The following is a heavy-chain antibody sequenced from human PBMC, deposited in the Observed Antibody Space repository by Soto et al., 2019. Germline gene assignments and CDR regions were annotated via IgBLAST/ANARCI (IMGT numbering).Heavy chain of an antibody. D-gene: IGHD3-3*01. Sequence: PSETLSLTCTVSGGSISSGDYYWSWIRQPPGKGLEWIGYIYYSGSTYYNPSLKSRVTISVDTSKNQFSLKLSSVTAADTAVYYSATSRGHALEWSFDYWGQGTLVTVYS. CDR2: IYYSGST. J-gene: IGHJ4*02. CDR3: ATSRGHALEWSFDY. CDR1: GGSISSGDYY. V-gene: IGHV4-30-4*01.